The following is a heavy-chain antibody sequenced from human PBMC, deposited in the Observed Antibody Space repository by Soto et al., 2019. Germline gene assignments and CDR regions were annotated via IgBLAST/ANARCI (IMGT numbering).Heavy chain of an antibody. D-gene: IGHD6-19*01. V-gene: IGHV1-18*01. J-gene: IGHJ5*02. CDR3: ARDPTYSSVWYAGFDP. Sequence: QVKLVQSGAEVKKPGASVKVSCKASGYTFTSYGISWVRQAPGQGLEWMGWISAYNGNTNYTQKLQGRVTMTTDTSTSTASMELRIMRSDDTAVYYWARDPTYSSVWYAGFDPWCQGTLVTVSS. CDR1: GYTFTSYG. CDR2: ISAYNGNT.